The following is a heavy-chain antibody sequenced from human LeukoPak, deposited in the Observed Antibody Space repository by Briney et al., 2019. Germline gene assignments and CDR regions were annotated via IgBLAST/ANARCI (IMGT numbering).Heavy chain of an antibody. Sequence: ASVKVSCKASGYTFTGYYMHWVRQAPGQGLEWMGWINPNSGGTNYAQKFQGRVTMTRDTSISTAYMELSRLRSDDTAVYYCARAQKRGAAAGTFDYWGQGTLVTVSS. CDR2: INPNSGGT. J-gene: IGHJ4*02. CDR3: ARAQKRGAAAGTFDY. CDR1: GYTFTGYY. V-gene: IGHV1-2*02. D-gene: IGHD6-13*01.